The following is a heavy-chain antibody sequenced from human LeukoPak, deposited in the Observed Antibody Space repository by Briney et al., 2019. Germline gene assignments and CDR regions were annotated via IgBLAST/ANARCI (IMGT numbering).Heavy chain of an antibody. D-gene: IGHD4-17*01. CDR2: IYHSGST. Sequence: SETLSLTCAVSGYSISSGYYWGWIQQPPGKGLEWIGSIYHSGSTYYNPSLKSRVTISVDTSKNQFSLKLSSVTAADTAVYYCARAGSFFLLGDYGFDPWGQGTLVTVSS. V-gene: IGHV4-38-2*01. J-gene: IGHJ5*02. CDR1: GYSISSGYY. CDR3: ARAGSFFLLGDYGFDP.